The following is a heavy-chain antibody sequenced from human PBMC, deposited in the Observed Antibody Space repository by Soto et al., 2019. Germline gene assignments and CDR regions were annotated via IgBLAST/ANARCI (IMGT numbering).Heavy chain of an antibody. V-gene: IGHV3-11*06. Sequence: GGSLRLSCAASGFTFSDYYMSWIRQAPGKGLEWVSYISSSSSYTNYADSVKGRFTISRDNAKNSLYLQMNSLRAEDTAVYSCVRSLEYSSSSVDYWGQGTLVTVS. CDR3: VRSLEYSSSSVDY. D-gene: IGHD6-6*01. CDR1: GFTFSDYY. CDR2: ISSSSSYT. J-gene: IGHJ4*02.